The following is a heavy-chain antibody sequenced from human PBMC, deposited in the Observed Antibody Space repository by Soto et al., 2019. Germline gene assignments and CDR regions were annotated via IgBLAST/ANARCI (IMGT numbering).Heavy chain of an antibody. CDR3: AHIGLNYSGSGSYSGVPDY. V-gene: IGHV2-5*02. CDR1: GFSLSTSGVG. D-gene: IGHD3-10*01. Sequence: QITLKESGPTLVKPTQTLTLTCTFSGFSLSTSGVGVGWIRQPPGKALEWLALIYWDDDKRYSPSLKSRLTITKDTSKNQVLPTITNLDPVDTATYYCAHIGLNYSGSGSYSGVPDYWGQGTLVTVSS. J-gene: IGHJ4*02. CDR2: IYWDDDK.